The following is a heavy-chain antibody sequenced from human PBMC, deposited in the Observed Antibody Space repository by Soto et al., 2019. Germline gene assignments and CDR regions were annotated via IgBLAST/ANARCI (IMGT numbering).Heavy chain of an antibody. Sequence: QLQLQESGPGLVKPSQTLSLTCTVSGGSISRGGYFWSWIRQHPGKGLEWIGYIYYSGTTYYNPSRKSRLTIAVETSKNQFSLHLLSVTAADTALYSCARVGMSGTVDYWGQGTLVTVSS. V-gene: IGHV4-31*03. D-gene: IGHD3-10*01. J-gene: IGHJ4*02. CDR2: IYYSGTT. CDR1: GGSISRGGYF. CDR3: ARVGMSGTVDY.